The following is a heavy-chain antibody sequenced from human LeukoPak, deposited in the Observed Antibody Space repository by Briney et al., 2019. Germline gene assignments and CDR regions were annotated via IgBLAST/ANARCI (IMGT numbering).Heavy chain of an antibody. CDR3: ASLSYDSSGYYLDC. V-gene: IGHV4-61*02. J-gene: IGHJ4*02. CDR2: IYTSGST. D-gene: IGHD3-22*01. CDR1: GGSISSGSYY. Sequence: SQTLSLTCTVSGGSISSGSYYWSWIRQPAGKGLEWIGRIYTSGSTNYNPSLKSRVTISVDTSKNQFSLKLSSVTAADTAVYYCASLSYDSSGYYLDCWGQGTLVTVSS.